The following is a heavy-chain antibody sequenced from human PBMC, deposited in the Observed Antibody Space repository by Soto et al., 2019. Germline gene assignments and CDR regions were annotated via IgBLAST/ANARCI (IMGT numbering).Heavy chain of an antibody. V-gene: IGHV1-69*10. Sequence: GASVKVSCKASGGTFSSYAISWVRQAPGQGLEWMGGIIPIFGIANYAQKFQGRVTITADKSTSTAYMELSSLRSEDTAVYYCARDCGNLVPAHYYYGMDVWGQGTTVTVSS. CDR2: IIPIFGIA. CDR3: ARDCGNLVPAHYYYGMDV. CDR1: GGTFSSYA. J-gene: IGHJ6*02. D-gene: IGHD2-2*01.